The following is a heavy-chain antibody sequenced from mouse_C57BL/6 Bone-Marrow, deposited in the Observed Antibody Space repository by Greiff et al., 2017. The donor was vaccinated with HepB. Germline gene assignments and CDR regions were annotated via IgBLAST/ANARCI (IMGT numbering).Heavy chain of an antibody. CDR2: ISNGGGST. V-gene: IGHV5-12*01. J-gene: IGHJ4*01. CDR3: ARAETGTLYAMDY. CDR1: GFTSSDYY. Sequence: EVKVVESGGGLVQPGGSLKLSCAASGFTSSDYYMYWVRQTPEKRLEWVAYISNGGGSTYYPATVKGRFTISRDNDKNTLYLQMSRLKSEDTAMYYCARAETGTLYAMDYGGQGTSVTVSS. D-gene: IGHD4-1*01.